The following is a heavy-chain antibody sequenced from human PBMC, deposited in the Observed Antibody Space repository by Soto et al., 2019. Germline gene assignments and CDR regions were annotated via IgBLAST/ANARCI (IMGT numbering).Heavy chain of an antibody. CDR2: INHSGST. Sequence: SETLSLTCAVYGGSFSGYYWSWIRQPPGKGLEWIGEINHSGSTNYNPSLKSRVTISVDTSKNQFSLKLSSVTAADTAVYYCAREGGIWDYVWGSYRYPHYVDYWGQGTLVTVSS. CDR3: AREGGIWDYVWGSYRYPHYVDY. V-gene: IGHV4-34*01. D-gene: IGHD3-16*02. CDR1: GGSFSGYY. J-gene: IGHJ4*02.